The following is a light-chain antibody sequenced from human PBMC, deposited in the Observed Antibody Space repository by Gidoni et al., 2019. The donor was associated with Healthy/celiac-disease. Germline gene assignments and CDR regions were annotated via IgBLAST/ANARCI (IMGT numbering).Light chain of an antibody. V-gene: IGKV3-20*01. CDR3: QQYGSSPRT. CDR1: QSVSSSY. Sequence: DIVFTQSPGTLSLSPGDRATLSCRASQSVSSSYLAWYQQKPGQAPRLLIYGASSRATGIPDRFSGSGSGTDFTLTISRLEPEDFAVYYCQQYGSSPRTFGQGTKVEIK. CDR2: GAS. J-gene: IGKJ1*01.